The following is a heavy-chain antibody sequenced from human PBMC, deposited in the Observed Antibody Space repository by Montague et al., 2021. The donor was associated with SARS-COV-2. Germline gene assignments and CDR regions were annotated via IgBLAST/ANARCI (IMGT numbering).Heavy chain of an antibody. CDR2: VHYIGST. Sequence: SETLSLTCEVSGGSISSYYWSWIRQSPGKGLEWIGYVHYIGSTKYNPSLKTRVTPSLDTPKNHFSLKLSSVTAADTAVYYCARAQNTCFIANCVNYFEVWGLGALVTVSS. CDR3: ARAQNTCFIANCVNYFEV. D-gene: IGHD1-1*01. CDR1: GGSISSYY. V-gene: IGHV4-59*01. J-gene: IGHJ4*02.